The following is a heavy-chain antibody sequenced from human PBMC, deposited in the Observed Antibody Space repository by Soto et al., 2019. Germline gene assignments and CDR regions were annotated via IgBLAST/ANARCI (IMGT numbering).Heavy chain of an antibody. D-gene: IGHD1-26*01. CDR1: GYTFRNYA. CDR2: INTYNGNT. CDR3: ARVVGALGHWFDP. V-gene: IGHV1-18*01. Sequence: QVQLVQSGAEVKKPGASVKVSCKASGYTFRNYAVNWVRQAPGQGLEWMGSINTYNGNTNYAQSLQDRVTLTADTSTSTAYMELRSLRSDDTAVYYCARVVGALGHWFDPWGQGTLVTVSS. J-gene: IGHJ5*02.